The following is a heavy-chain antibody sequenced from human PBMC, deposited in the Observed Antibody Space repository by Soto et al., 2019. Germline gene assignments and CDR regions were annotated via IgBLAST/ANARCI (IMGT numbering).Heavy chain of an antibody. CDR2: IYHSGST. D-gene: IGHD3-10*01. V-gene: IGHV4-4*02. J-gene: IGHJ5*02. CDR1: GGSIISSNW. Sequence: SETLSLTCAVSGGSIISSNWWSCVRQPPGKGLEWIGEIYHSGSTNYNPSLKSRVTISVDKSKNQFSLKLSSVTAADTAVYYCARDYYGSGSPNWFDPWGQGTLVTVSS. CDR3: ARDYYGSGSPNWFDP.